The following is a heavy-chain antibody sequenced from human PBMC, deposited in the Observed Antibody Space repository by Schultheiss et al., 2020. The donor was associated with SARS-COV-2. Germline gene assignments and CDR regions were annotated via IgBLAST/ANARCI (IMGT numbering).Heavy chain of an antibody. CDR3: AREGRMEAVAAVSYGMDV. D-gene: IGHD6-19*01. Sequence: SQTLSLTCTVSSGSISGYYWSWIRQPPGKGLEWIGYIHNSGFLNYNTPLKSRVTISLDTSQSHFSLKLSSVTAADTAVYYCAREGRMEAVAAVSYGMDVWGQGTTVTVSS. CDR2: IHNSGFL. J-gene: IGHJ6*02. V-gene: IGHV4-59*01. CDR1: SGSISGYY.